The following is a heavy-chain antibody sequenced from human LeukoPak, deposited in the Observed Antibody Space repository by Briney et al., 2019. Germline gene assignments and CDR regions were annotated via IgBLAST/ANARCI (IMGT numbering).Heavy chain of an antibody. CDR3: TRDQDFLWSLIGS. V-gene: IGHV4-38-2*02. D-gene: IGHD2/OR15-2a*01. Sequence: PSETLSLTCTVSGYSISSGYYWGWIRQPPGKGLEWIGGIYHSGSTYYNPSLKSRVTISVDTSKNQFSLELTSVTAADTAVYFCTRDQDFLWSLIGSWGQGTLVTVSS. J-gene: IGHJ4*02. CDR2: IYHSGST. CDR1: GYSISSGYY.